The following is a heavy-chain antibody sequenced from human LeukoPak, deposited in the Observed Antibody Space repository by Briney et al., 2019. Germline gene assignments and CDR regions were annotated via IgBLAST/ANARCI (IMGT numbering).Heavy chain of an antibody. Sequence: ASVKVSCKASAGTFSSYAISWVRQAPGQGLEWMGRIIPILGIANYAQKSQGRVTITADKSTSTAYMELSSLRSEDTAVYYCARDLCYQLLVNPHQLGYWGQGTLVTVSS. CDR3: ARDLCYQLLVNPHQLGY. D-gene: IGHD2-2*01. V-gene: IGHV1-69*04. J-gene: IGHJ4*02. CDR2: IIPILGIA. CDR1: AGTFSSYA.